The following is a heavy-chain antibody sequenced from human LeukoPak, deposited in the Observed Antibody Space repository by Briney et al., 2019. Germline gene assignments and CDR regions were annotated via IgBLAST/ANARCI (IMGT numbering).Heavy chain of an antibody. CDR1: GYTFTGYY. V-gene: IGHV1-2*02. D-gene: IGHD3-16*01. CDR2: INPKTGGT. J-gene: IGHJ4*02. Sequence: WASVKVSCKASGYTFTGYYMHWVRQAPGQGLEWMGWINPKTGGTNYAQKFQGRVTMTTDTSISTAYMELSRLTSDDTAIYYCARGGAWGDREVAYWGQGSLVTVSS. CDR3: ARGGAWGDREVAY.